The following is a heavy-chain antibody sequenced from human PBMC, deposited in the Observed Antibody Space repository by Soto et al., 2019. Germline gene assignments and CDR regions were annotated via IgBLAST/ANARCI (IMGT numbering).Heavy chain of an antibody. CDR1: GFNFNNYA. D-gene: IGHD6-19*01. CDR3: ATFTTVTGPGWGRASEY. V-gene: IGHV3-23*01. J-gene: IGHJ4*02. CDR2: ISSSGGTT. Sequence: AGGSLRLSCATSGFNFNNYAMSWVRQAPGERLEWVSFISSSGGTTYYADSVKGRFTISRDNSRNTVFLQMNTLGAEDTAIYYCATFTTVTGPGWGRASEYWGQGTRVTVSS.